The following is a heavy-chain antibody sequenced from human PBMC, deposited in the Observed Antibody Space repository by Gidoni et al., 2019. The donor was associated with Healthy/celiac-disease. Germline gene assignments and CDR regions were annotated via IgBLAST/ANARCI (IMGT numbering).Heavy chain of an antibody. V-gene: IGHV3-11*06. CDR2: ISSSSSYT. D-gene: IGHD6-19*01. CDR3: ARDRNSSGWYYYGMDV. Sequence: QVQLVESGGGLVKPGGSLRLSCAASGFTFSDYYMSWIRQAPGKGLGWVSYISSSSSYTNYADSVKGRFTISRDNAKNSLYLQMNSLRAEDTAVYYCARDRNSSGWYYYGMDVWGQGTTVTVSS. CDR1: GFTFSDYY. J-gene: IGHJ6*02.